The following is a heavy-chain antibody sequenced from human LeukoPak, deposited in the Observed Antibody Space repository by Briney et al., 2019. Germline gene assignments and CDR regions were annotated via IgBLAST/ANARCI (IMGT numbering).Heavy chain of an antibody. D-gene: IGHD3-9*01. V-gene: IGHV4-39*07. J-gene: IGHJ4*02. CDR1: GGSISTKDFY. CDR2: IYYNGKT. Sequence: KPSETLSLTCTVSGGSISTKDFYWAWIRQSPGKGLEWIGSIYYNGKTFYNPSLKSRFTMSVDTSKSQFSLKLSSVTAADTAVYYCARARNALRYSMAGYFDYWGQGALVTVSS. CDR3: ARARNALRYSMAGYFDY.